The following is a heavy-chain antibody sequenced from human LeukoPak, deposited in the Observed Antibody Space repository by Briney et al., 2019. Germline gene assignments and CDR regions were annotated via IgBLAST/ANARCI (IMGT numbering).Heavy chain of an antibody. D-gene: IGHD3-10*01. CDR1: GYTLTELS. CDR3: ATRTEGMSWFDP. Sequence: ASVKGSCKVSGYTLTELSMHWVRQAPGKGLEWMGGFDPEDGETIYAQKFQGRVTMTEDTSTDTAYMELSSLRSEDTAVYYCATRTEGMSWFDPWGQGTLVTVSS. J-gene: IGHJ5*02. CDR2: FDPEDGET. V-gene: IGHV1-24*01.